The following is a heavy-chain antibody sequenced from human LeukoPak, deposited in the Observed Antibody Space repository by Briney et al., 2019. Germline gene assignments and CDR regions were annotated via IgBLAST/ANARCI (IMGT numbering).Heavy chain of an antibody. CDR2: IWYDGSNK. Sequence: GGSLRLSCAASGFTFGGYGVHWVRQAPGKGLEWVAVIWYDGSNKYYADSVKGRFTISRDNSKNTLYLQMNSLRAEDTAVYYCARDRMATDYWGQGTLVTVSS. D-gene: IGHD5-24*01. CDR3: ARDRMATDY. J-gene: IGHJ4*02. V-gene: IGHV3-33*01. CDR1: GFTFGGYG.